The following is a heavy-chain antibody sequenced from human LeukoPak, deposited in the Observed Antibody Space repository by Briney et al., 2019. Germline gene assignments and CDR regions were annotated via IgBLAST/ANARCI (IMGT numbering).Heavy chain of an antibody. Sequence: KSSETLSLTCTVSGGSISSYYWSWIRQPPGRGLEWIGYIYYSGSTTYNPSLKSRVTISVDTSKNQFSLKLSSVTAADTAVYYCARSPRSTAYGMDVWGQGTTVTVSS. D-gene: IGHD2-2*01. CDR1: GGSISSYY. V-gene: IGHV4-59*12. J-gene: IGHJ6*02. CDR2: IYYSGST. CDR3: ARSPRSTAYGMDV.